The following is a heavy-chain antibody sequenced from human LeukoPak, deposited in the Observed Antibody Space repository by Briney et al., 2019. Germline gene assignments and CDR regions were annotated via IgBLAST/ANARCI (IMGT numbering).Heavy chain of an antibody. J-gene: IGHJ4*02. D-gene: IGHD1-14*01. CDR3: ARWVARNNKFDY. V-gene: IGHV1-8*01. CDR2: MNPNSGNT. Sequence: ASVKVSCKASGYTFTSYDINWVRQATGQGLEWMGWMNPNSGNTGYAPKFQGRVTMTRNTSISTAYMELSSLRSEDTAVYYCARWVARNNKFDYWGQGTLVTVSS. CDR1: GYTFTSYD.